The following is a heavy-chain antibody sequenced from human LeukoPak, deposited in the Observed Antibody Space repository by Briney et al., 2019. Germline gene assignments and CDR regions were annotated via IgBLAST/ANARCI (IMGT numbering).Heavy chain of an antibody. CDR2: ISAYNGNT. CDR1: GYTFTSYG. Sequence: ASVKVSCKASGYTFTSYGISWVRQAPGQGLEWMGWISAYNGNTNYAQKFQGRVTITRNTSISTAYMELSSLRSEDTAVYYCARGRVRGVIITGYYYYYMDVWGKGTTVTVSS. V-gene: IGHV1-18*01. D-gene: IGHD3-10*01. J-gene: IGHJ6*03. CDR3: ARGRVRGVIITGYYYYYMDV.